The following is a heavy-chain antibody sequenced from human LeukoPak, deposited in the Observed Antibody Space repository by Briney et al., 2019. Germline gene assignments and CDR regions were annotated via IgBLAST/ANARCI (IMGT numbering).Heavy chain of an antibody. CDR3: ASTVTTPYYYYYGMDV. CDR2: INHSGST. J-gene: IGHJ6*02. CDR1: GGSFSGYY. D-gene: IGHD4-4*01. V-gene: IGHV4-34*01. Sequence: SETLSLTFAVYGGSFSGYYWSWIRQPPGKGLEWIGEINHSGSTNYNPSLKSRVTISVDTSKNQFSLKLSSVTAADTAVYYCASTVTTPYYYYYGMDVWGQGTTVTVSS.